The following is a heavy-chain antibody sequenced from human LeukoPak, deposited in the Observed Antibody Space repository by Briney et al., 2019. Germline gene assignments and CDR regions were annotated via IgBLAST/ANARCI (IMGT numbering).Heavy chain of an antibody. CDR2: INPNSGGT. J-gene: IGHJ6*03. CDR1: GYTFTGYY. CDR3: ARGLGDRTLVGYMDV. D-gene: IGHD1-26*01. Sequence: GASVKVSCKASGYTFTGYYMHWVRQAPGQGLEWMGWINPNSGGTNYAQKFQGRVTMTRDTSISTAYMELSSLRSEDTAVYYCARGLGDRTLVGYMDVWGKGTTVTVSS. V-gene: IGHV1-2*02.